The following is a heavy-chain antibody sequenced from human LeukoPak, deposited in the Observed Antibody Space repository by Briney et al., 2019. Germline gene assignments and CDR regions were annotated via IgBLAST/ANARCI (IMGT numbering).Heavy chain of an antibody. CDR1: GFTFSSYA. J-gene: IGHJ3*02. Sequence: GGSLRLSCAASGFTFSSYAMHWVRQAPGKGLEWVAVISYDGSNKYYADSVKGRFTISRDNAKNSLYLQMNSLRAEDTAVYYCARVTTVVTLFDAFDIWGQGTMVTVSS. D-gene: IGHD4-23*01. V-gene: IGHV3-30*04. CDR2: ISYDGSNK. CDR3: ARVTTVVTLFDAFDI.